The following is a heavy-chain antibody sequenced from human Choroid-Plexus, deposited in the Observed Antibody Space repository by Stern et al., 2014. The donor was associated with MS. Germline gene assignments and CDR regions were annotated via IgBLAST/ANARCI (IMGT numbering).Heavy chain of an antibody. V-gene: IGHV1-2*02. CDR1: GYIFTGYY. Sequence: QDQLVQSGAEVKKLGASVKVSCKTSGYIFTGYYIHWVRQAPGQGLEWMAWINPNTGGTKYAQKFQGRVTMSRDTSISTAYVELSSLTSDDTAVYYCARDQRGITIFGVVTDYYYLGMDVWGQGTTVTVSS. J-gene: IGHJ6*02. D-gene: IGHD3-3*01. CDR2: INPNTGGT. CDR3: ARDQRGITIFGVVTDYYYLGMDV.